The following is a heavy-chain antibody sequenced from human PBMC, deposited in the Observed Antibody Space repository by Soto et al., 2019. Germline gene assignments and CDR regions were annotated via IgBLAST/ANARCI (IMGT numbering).Heavy chain of an antibody. CDR1: GGTFSSYA. CDR3: AREGRKNQLLYNWFDP. J-gene: IGHJ5*02. D-gene: IGHD2-2*02. V-gene: IGHV1-69*13. Sequence: AASVKVSCKASGGTFSSYAISWVRQAPGQGLEWMGGIIPIFGTANYAQKFQGRVTITADESTSTAYMELSSLRSEDTAVYYCAREGRKNQLLYNWFDPWGQGTLVTVSS. CDR2: IIPIFGTA.